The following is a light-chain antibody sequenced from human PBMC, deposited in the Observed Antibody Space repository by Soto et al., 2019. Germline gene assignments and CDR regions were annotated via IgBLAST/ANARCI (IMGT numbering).Light chain of an antibody. CDR1: QDISNY. CDR2: DAS. J-gene: IGKJ4*01. Sequence: DIQMTHSPSTLSGSVGDRVTITCQASQDISNYLNWYQHKPGKAPKILIYDASTLETGVPSRFSGSGSGTDFTFTISSLQPEDIATYYCLQFHNLPTFGGGTKVDI. V-gene: IGKV1-33*01. CDR3: LQFHNLPT.